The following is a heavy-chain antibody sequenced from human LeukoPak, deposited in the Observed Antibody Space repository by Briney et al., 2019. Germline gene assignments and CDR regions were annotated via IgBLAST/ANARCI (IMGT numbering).Heavy chain of an antibody. CDR1: GFTFSSYA. V-gene: IGHV3-23*01. CDR3: AKDLYCSSISCYEFDY. Sequence: PGGSLRLSCGASGFTFSSYAMSWVRQAPGKGLEWVSAINSDGASTYYADSAKGRFTISRDNSKNTLYLQMNSLRDEDTALYYCAKDLYCSSISCYEFDYWGQGTPVTVSS. D-gene: IGHD2-2*01. J-gene: IGHJ4*02. CDR2: INSDGAST.